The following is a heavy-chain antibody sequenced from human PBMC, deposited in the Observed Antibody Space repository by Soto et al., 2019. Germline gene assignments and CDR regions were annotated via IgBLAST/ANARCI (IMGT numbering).Heavy chain of an antibody. V-gene: IGHV4-34*01. CDR1: GGSFSGSY. Sequence: XATLSLTCAVCGGSFSGSYWSGIGQPPGKGLEWIGEINHSVSTNYNPSLNSRVTISGDTSKNQFSLNMTSVTAADTAVYYCARRRASSNWASGADAFDLWGQGTMVTVSS. J-gene: IGHJ3*01. CDR3: ARRRASSNWASGADAFDL. CDR2: INHSVST. D-gene: IGHD6-13*01.